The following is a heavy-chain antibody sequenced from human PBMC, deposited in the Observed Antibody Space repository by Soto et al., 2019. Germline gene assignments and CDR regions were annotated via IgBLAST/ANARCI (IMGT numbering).Heavy chain of an antibody. CDR2: ICYSGSSGST. V-gene: IGHV4-61*01. CDR1: GDSVTSGSYY. Sequence: PSESLSLTCNVSGDSVTSGSYYWSWIRQPPGKGLEWIGFICYSGSSGSTNYSPSPQSRVTISVDTPKNQFSLKLSPVTDADTAVYYCASRHISMSLDYWGQGAQVTVPS. J-gene: IGHJ4*02. CDR3: ASRHISMSLDY. D-gene: IGHD2-21*01.